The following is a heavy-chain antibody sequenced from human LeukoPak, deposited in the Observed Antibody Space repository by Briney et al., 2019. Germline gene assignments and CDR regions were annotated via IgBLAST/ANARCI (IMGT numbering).Heavy chain of an antibody. J-gene: IGHJ5*02. CDR2: IYHSGST. V-gene: IGHV4-30-2*01. CDR1: GGSISSGGYY. CDR3: ARGKVGTTINWFDP. Sequence: SETLSLTCTVSGGSISSGGYYWSWIRQPPGKGLEWIGYIYHSGSTYYNPSLKSRVTISVDRSKNQFSLKLNSVTAADTAVYFCARGKVGTTINWFDPRGQGALVTVSS. D-gene: IGHD1-1*01.